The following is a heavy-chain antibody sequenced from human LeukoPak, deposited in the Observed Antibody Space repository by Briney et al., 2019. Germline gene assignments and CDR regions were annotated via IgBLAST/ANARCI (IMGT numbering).Heavy chain of an antibody. J-gene: IGHJ5*02. CDR3: ARASAAAGTNWFDP. D-gene: IGHD6-13*01. V-gene: IGHV3-30-3*01. CDR1: GFTFSSYA. CDR2: ISYDGSNK. Sequence: GRSLRLSCAASGFTFSSYAMHWVRQAPGRGLEWVAVISYDGSNKYYADSVKGRFTISRDNSKNTLYLQMNSLRAEDTAVYYCARASAAAGTNWFDPWGEGTLLTVSS.